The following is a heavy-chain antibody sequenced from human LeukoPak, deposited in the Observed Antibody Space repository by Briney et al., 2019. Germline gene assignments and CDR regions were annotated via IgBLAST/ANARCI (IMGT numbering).Heavy chain of an antibody. CDR3: AAAHIYGGGDCYAVGLTY. CDR1: GYTFTGYY. V-gene: IGHV1-2*06. CDR2: VNPNSGGT. D-gene: IGHD2-21*02. Sequence: ASVKVSCKASGYTFTGYYMHWVRQAPGQGLEWMVRVNPNSGGTNYAQTFQGRVTMTRDTSISTAYMELSRLRSDDTAVYYCAAAHIYGGGDCYAVGLTYWGQGTLVTVSS. J-gene: IGHJ4*02.